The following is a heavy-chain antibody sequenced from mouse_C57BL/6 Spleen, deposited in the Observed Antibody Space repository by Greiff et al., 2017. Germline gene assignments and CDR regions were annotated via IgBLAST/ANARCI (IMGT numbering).Heavy chain of an antibody. CDR3: ARGKGGVDY. J-gene: IGHJ4*01. Sequence: QVQLKQSGAELVRPGASVKLSCKASGYTFTDYYINWVKQRPGQGLEWIARIYPGSGNTYYNEKFKGKATLTAEKSSSTAYMQLSSLTSEDSAVYFCARGKGGVDYWGQGTSVTVSS. V-gene: IGHV1-76*01. CDR2: IYPGSGNT. CDR1: GYTFTDYY.